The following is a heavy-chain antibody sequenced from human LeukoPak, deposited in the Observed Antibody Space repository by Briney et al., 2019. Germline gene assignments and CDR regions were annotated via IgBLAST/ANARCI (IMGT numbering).Heavy chain of an antibody. CDR3: ARDNDRGDCSSTSCYSHFDY. Sequence: PSETLSLTCTVSGGSISSGSYYWSWIRQPAGKGLEWIGRIYTSGSTNYNPSLKSRVTISVDTSKNQFSLKLSSVTAADTAVYYCARDNDRGDCSSTSCYSHFDYWGQGTLVTVSS. V-gene: IGHV4-61*02. CDR2: IYTSGST. J-gene: IGHJ4*02. CDR1: GGSISSGSYY. D-gene: IGHD2-2*01.